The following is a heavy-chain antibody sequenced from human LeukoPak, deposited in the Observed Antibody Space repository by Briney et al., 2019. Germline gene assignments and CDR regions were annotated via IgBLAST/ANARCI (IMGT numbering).Heavy chain of an antibody. V-gene: IGHV4-4*07. CDR3: ARDRRFNSGYYFDY. CDR1: GGSISSYY. Sequence: SETLSLTRTVSGGSISSYYWSWIRQPAGKGLEWIGRIYTSGSTYYNPSLKSRVTISVDTSKNQFSLKLSSVTAADTAVYYCARDRRFNSGYYFDYWGQGTLVTVSS. CDR2: IYTSGST. J-gene: IGHJ4*02. D-gene: IGHD3-22*01.